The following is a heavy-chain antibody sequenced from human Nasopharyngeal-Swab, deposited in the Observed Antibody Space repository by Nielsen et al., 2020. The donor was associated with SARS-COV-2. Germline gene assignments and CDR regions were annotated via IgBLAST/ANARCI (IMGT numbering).Heavy chain of an antibody. V-gene: IGHV1-69*01. J-gene: IGHJ6*02. CDR3: ARDGKGMTYYYDSSGYAYYYYYGMDG. D-gene: IGHD3-22*01. Sequence: WVRQAPGQGLEWMGGIIPIFGTANYAQKFQGRVTITADESTSTAYMELSRLRSDDTAVYYCARDGKGMTYYYDSSGYAYYYYYGMDGWGQGTTVTVSS. CDR2: IIPIFGTA.